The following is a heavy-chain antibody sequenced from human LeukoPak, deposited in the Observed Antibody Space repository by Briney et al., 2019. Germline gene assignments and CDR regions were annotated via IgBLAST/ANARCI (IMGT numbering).Heavy chain of an antibody. CDR1: GGTFSSYA. D-gene: IGHD6-13*01. J-gene: IGHJ6*02. V-gene: IGHV1-69*04. CDR2: IIPILGIA. Sequence: SVKVSCKASGGTFSSYAISWVRQAPGQGLEWMGRIIPILGIANYAQKFQGRVTITADKSTSTAYMELSSLRSEDTAVYYCAKDEGSSSWYFSGMDVWGQGTTVTVSS. CDR3: AKDEGSSSWYFSGMDV.